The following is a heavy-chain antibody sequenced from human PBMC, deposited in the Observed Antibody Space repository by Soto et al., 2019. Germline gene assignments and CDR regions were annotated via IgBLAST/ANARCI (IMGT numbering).Heavy chain of an antibody. CDR2: IYYSGST. J-gene: IGHJ3*02. CDR3: ARDGSGSYYVDPQDAFDI. V-gene: IGHV4-31*03. Sequence: KPSETLSLTCTVSGGSISSGGYYWSWIRQHPGKGLEWIGYIYYSGSTYYNPSLKSRVTISVDTSKNQFSLKLSSVTAADTAVYYCARDGSGSYYVDPQDAFDIWGQGTMVTVSS. CDR1: GGSISSGGYY. D-gene: IGHD1-26*01.